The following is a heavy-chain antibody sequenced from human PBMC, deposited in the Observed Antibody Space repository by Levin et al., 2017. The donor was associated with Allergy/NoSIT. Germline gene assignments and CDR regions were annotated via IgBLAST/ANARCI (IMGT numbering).Heavy chain of an antibody. V-gene: IGHV3-49*04. CDR2: IRSKADGETT. D-gene: IGHD3-10*01. Sequence: PGGSLRLSCTTSGFNLCDYAMSWVRQAPGKGLEWIGIIRSKADGETTNYAASVKGRFTISRDDSKGVAHLQMNSLKTEDTAVYYCSTGAIWGKGTTVNVSS. CDR1: GFNLCDYA. J-gene: IGHJ6*04. CDR3: STGAI.